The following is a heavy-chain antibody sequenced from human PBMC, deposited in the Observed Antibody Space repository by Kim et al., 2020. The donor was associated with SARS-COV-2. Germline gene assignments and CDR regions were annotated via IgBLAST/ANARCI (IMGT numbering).Heavy chain of an antibody. V-gene: IGHV4-59*01. J-gene: IGHJ4*02. CDR1: GGSITSDY. D-gene: IGHD3-16*01. CDR2: IYYSGST. Sequence: SETLSLTCNVSGGSITSDYWSWIRQPPGKGLEWIGYIYYSGSTNYNPSLKSRATISVDTSKNEFSLKLSSVTAADTAVYYCARDQSSWGGYFDYWGQGA. CDR3: ARDQSSWGGYFDY.